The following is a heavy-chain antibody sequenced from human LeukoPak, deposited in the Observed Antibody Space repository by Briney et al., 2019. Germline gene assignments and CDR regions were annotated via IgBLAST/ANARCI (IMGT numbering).Heavy chain of an antibody. D-gene: IGHD5-18*01. CDR1: GYTFTSYY. V-gene: IGHV1-46*01. Sequence: ASVKVTCKASGYTFTSYYMHWVRQAPGQGLEWTGIINPSGGSTSYAQKFQGRVTMTRDTSTSTVYMELSSLRSEDTAVYYCARGPYTAMASAYFDYWGQGTLVTVSS. CDR2: INPSGGST. J-gene: IGHJ4*02. CDR3: ARGPYTAMASAYFDY.